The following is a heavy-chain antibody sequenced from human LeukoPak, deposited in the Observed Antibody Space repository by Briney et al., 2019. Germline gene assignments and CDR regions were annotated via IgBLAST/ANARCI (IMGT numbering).Heavy chain of an antibody. CDR2: INPSGGST. J-gene: IGHJ6*03. Sequence: ASVKVSCKASGYTFTSYYMHWVRQAPGQGLEWMGIINPSGGSTSYAQKFQGRVTMTRDMSTSTVYMELSSLRSDDTAVYYCARAWELRVYGYYMDVWGKGTTVTVSS. V-gene: IGHV1-46*01. CDR3: ARAWELRVYGYYMDV. CDR1: GYTFTSYY. D-gene: IGHD1-26*01.